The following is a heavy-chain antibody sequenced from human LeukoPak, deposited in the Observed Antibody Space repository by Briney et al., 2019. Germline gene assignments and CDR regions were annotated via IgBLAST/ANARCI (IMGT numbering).Heavy chain of an antibody. CDR3: ARAVVETASYY. J-gene: IGHJ4*02. CDR2: INGDGSAT. V-gene: IGHV3-74*01. CDR1: GFTFSSYW. D-gene: IGHD2-21*02. Sequence: GGSLRLSCAASGFTFSSYWMHWVRQAPGEGLVWVSRINGDGSATSYTDSVKGRFTISRDNAKNTLYLQMNSLRAEDTAVYYCARAVVETASYYWGQGTLVTVSS.